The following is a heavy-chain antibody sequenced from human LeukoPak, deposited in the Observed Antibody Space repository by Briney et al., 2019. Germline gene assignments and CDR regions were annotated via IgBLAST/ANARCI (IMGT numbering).Heavy chain of an antibody. V-gene: IGHV3-23*01. Sequence: GGSLRLSCAASGFTFSSYAMSWVRQAPGKGLEWVSAISGSGGSTYYADSVKGRFTISRDNSKNTLYLQMNSLRGDDTAVYYCAKDVGKWESLHFFDYWGQGILVTVSS. CDR3: AKDVGKWESLHFFDY. D-gene: IGHD1-26*01. CDR2: ISGSGGST. J-gene: IGHJ4*02. CDR1: GFTFSSYA.